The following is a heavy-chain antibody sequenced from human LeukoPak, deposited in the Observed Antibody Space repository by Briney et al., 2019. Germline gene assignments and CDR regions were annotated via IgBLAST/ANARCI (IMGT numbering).Heavy chain of an antibody. V-gene: IGHV1-69*05. CDR3: ARDYYDSSGLNFDY. Sequence: SVKVSCKASGGTFSSYAISWVRQAPGQGLEWMGRIIAIFGRANYAQKFQGRVTITTDESTSTAYMELSSLRSEDTAVYYCARDYYDSSGLNFDYWGQGTPVTVSS. CDR2: IIAIFGRA. CDR1: GGTFSSYA. J-gene: IGHJ4*02. D-gene: IGHD3-22*01.